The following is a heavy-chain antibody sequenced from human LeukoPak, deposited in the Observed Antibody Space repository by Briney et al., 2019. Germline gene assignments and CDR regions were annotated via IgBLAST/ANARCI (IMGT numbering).Heavy chain of an antibody. CDR2: TYYRSNWYD. J-gene: IGHJ3*02. Sequence: XXGRTYYRSNWYDDYAASVKSRITINPDTSKNQFSLHLNSVTPEDTALYYCAREVAGTWAFDIWGQGTMVTVSS. D-gene: IGHD6-19*01. CDR3: AREVAGTWAFDI. V-gene: IGHV6-1*01.